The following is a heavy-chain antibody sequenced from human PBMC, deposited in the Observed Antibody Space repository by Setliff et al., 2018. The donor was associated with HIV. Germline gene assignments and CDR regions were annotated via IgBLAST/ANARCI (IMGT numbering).Heavy chain of an antibody. V-gene: IGHV3-11*04. CDR1: GFTFSDSY. Sequence: GGSLRLSCSASGFTFSDSYMSWIRQAPGKGLEWISFISSSGSTTYHADSVKGRFTISRDNSKNTLYLQMNSLRAEDTAVYYCAKGRALDYWGQGTLVTVSS. J-gene: IGHJ4*02. CDR3: AKGRALDY. CDR2: ISSSGSTT.